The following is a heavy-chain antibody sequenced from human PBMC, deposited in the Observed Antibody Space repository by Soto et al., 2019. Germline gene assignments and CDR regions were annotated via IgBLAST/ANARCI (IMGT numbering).Heavy chain of an antibody. CDR2: ISASGGRT. J-gene: IGHJ4*02. CDR1: GFTFSSSA. Sequence: EVQLLESGGGLVQPGGSLRLSCAASGFTFSSSAMSCVRQAPGKGREWVSAISASGGRTYYADSVKGRFTISRDNSKNTLSLQMNSLRAADTAIYYCAKDSGSYFTADYWGQGTLVTVSS. CDR3: AKDSGSYFTADY. D-gene: IGHD1-26*01. V-gene: IGHV3-23*01.